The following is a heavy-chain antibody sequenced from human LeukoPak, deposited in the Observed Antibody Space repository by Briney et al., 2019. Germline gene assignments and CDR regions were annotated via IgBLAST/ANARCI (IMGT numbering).Heavy chain of an antibody. CDR2: IRGSGGST. D-gene: IGHD6-19*01. Sequence: QPGGPLRLSCAASGFTFSSYAMSWVRQAPGKGLEWVSAIRGSGGSTYSAEYVKRRFTIYRDHSKNTLYLQMNSLRAEDTAVYYCAKVGSSEEDWFDPWGQGTLVTVSS. J-gene: IGHJ5*02. CDR1: GFTFSSYA. CDR3: AKVGSSEEDWFDP. V-gene: IGHV3-23*01.